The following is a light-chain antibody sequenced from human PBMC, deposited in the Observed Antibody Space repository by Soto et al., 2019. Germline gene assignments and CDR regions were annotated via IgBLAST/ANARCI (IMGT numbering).Light chain of an antibody. CDR2: DAS. V-gene: IGKV3-11*01. Sequence: EIVLTQSPATLSLSPGERATLSCRASQSVSSYLAWYQQKPGQAPRLLIYDASSRATGIPARFSGSGSGTDFTLTISSLDPEDFAVYYCQQRSNWPPTWTFGQGTKVEIK. J-gene: IGKJ1*01. CDR1: QSVSSY. CDR3: QQRSNWPPTWT.